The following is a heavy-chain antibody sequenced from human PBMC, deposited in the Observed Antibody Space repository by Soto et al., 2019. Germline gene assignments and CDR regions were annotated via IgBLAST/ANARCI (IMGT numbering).Heavy chain of an antibody. CDR3: ARDPAANYDFWSGPAVDY. D-gene: IGHD3-3*01. V-gene: IGHV1-69*13. CDR2: IIPIFGTA. CDR1: GGTFSSYA. Sequence: SVKVSCKASGGTFSSYAISWVRQAPGQGLEWMGGIIPIFGTANYAQKFQGRVTITADESTSTAYMELSSLRSEDTAVYYCARDPAANYDFWSGPAVDYWGQGTLVTVSS. J-gene: IGHJ4*02.